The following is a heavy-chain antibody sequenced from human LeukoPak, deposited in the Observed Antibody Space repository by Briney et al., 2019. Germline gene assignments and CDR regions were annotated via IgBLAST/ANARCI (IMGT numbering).Heavy chain of an antibody. CDR2: IKQDGSEK. D-gene: IGHD3-16*01. V-gene: IGHV3-7*01. J-gene: IGHJ4*02. CDR1: GFTFSSYW. CDR3: ASWGDRPFDY. Sequence: GGSLRLSCAASGFTFSSYWMSWVRQAPGKGLEWVANIKQDGSEKYYVGSAKGRFTISRDNAKNSLYLQMNSLRAEDTAVYYCASWGDRPFDYWGQGTLVTVSS.